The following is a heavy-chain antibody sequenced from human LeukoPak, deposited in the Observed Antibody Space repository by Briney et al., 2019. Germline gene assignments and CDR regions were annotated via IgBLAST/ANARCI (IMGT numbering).Heavy chain of an antibody. V-gene: IGHV3-48*04. Sequence: GGSLRLSCAASGFTFSSYSMNWVRQAPGKGLEWVSYISSSGSTIYYADSVKGRFTISRDNAKNSLYLQMNSLRAEDTAVYYCARDYYASGSHDYWGQGTLVTVSS. D-gene: IGHD3-10*01. CDR1: GFTFSSYS. CDR3: ARDYYASGSHDY. J-gene: IGHJ4*02. CDR2: ISSSGSTI.